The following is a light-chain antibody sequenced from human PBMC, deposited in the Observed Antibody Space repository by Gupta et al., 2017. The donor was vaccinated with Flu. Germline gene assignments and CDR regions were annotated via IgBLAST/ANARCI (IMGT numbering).Light chain of an antibody. CDR1: SSNFATAS. V-gene: IGLV1-51*02. CDR2: END. J-gene: IGLJ3*02. CDR3: ATWDSSRTGAV. Sequence: QSVLTQPPSLSPAPGQNVTISCSATSSNFATASVAWCQKLPGTVPNVLIFENDKRRSGVPDRFSGSRSGTSATLYITGLQTGEEADYYCATWDSSRTGAVFGGGTKLTVL.